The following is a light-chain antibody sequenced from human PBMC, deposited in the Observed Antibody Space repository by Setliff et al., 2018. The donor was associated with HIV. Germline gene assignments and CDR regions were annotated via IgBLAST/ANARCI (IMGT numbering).Light chain of an antibody. J-gene: IGLJ2*01. CDR1: NIASKS. CDR3: QVWDSINDHPVL. CDR2: DDS. Sequence: SYELAQPPSVSVAPGRTASITCGGHNIASKSVHWYQQKPGQASVLVVYDDSDRPSGIPDRISGSNSGNTATLTISRVEAGDEADYYCQVWDSINDHPVLFGGGTKVTV. V-gene: IGLV3-21*03.